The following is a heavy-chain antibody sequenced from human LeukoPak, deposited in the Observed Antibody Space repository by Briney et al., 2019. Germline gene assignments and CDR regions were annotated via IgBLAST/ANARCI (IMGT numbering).Heavy chain of an antibody. CDR2: ISGSGGST. J-gene: IGHJ2*01. V-gene: IGHV3-23*01. D-gene: IGHD3-22*01. CDR1: GFTFSSYA. Sequence: AGSLRLSCAASGFTFSSYAMSWVRQAPGKGLEWVSAISGSGGSTYYADSVKGRFTISRDNSKNTLYLQMNSLRAEDTAVYYCAKTPHYYDSSGYSFTYFDLWGRGTLVTVSS. CDR3: AKTPHYYDSSGYSFTYFDL.